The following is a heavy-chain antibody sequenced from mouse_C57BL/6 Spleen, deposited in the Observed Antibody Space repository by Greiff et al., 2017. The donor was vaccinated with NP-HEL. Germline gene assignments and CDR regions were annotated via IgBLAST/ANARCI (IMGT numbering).Heavy chain of an antibody. V-gene: IGHV1-81*01. Sequence: QVQLKQSGAELARPGASVKLSCKASGYTFTSYGISWVKQRTGQGLEWIGEIYPRSGYTYYNEKFKGKATLTADKSSSTAYMELRRLTSEYSAVYFCARSARAYWGQGTLVTVSA. CDR2: IYPRSGYT. CDR3: ARSARAY. J-gene: IGHJ3*01. CDR1: GYTFTSYG.